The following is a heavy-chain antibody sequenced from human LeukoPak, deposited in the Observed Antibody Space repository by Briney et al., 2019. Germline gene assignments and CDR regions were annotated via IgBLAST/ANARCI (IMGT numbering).Heavy chain of an antibody. V-gene: IGHV3-23*01. CDR3: AKDSIGATGFGSGDY. J-gene: IGHJ4*02. D-gene: IGHD3-10*01. CDR1: GFTFSSYA. CDR2: MSGSGANT. Sequence: GGSLRLSCAASGFTFSSYAMTWVRQAPGKGLKWVSDMSGSGANTHYADSVKGRFTISRDNFKNTLYLQMNSLRAEDTAVYYCAKDSIGATGFGSGDYWGQGTLVTVSS.